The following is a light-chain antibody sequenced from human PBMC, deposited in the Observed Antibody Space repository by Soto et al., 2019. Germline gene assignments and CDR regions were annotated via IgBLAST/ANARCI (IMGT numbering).Light chain of an antibody. CDR2: EVT. CDR1: SSDIGTYNY. J-gene: IGLJ3*02. CDR3: SSYTSRSTLV. Sequence: QSALTQPASVSGSPGQSITIYCTGTSSDIGTYNYVSWYQQHPGKVPKLMIYEVTNRPSGISNRFSGSKSGNTASLTISGLQAEDEADYYCSSYTSRSTLVFGGGTKLTVI. V-gene: IGLV2-14*03.